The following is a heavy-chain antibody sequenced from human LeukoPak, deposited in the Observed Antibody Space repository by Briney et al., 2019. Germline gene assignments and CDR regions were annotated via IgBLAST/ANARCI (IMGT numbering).Heavy chain of an antibody. CDR2: ISGTGVST. V-gene: IGHV3-23*01. CDR1: GFTFSNYA. Sequence: PGGSLRLSCAASGFTFSNYAMAWVRQAPGKGLEWVSGISGTGVSTYYPDSVKGRFTISRDNSKNTLFLHMNSLRADDSAVYYCAIAKGPVDIVVAATGVFGYWGQGTLVTVSS. J-gene: IGHJ4*02. D-gene: IGHD6-19*01. CDR3: AIAKGPVDIVVAATGVFGY.